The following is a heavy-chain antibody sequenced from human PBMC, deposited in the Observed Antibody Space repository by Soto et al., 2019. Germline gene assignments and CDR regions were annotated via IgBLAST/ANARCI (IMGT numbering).Heavy chain of an antibody. D-gene: IGHD3-10*01. CDR3: ARAKTYYYGSGSYYNTPSRFDY. CDR2: INPNSGGT. CDR1: GYTFTGYY. V-gene: IGHV1-2*02. J-gene: IGHJ4*02. Sequence: ASVKVSCKASGYTFTGYYMHWVRQAPGQGLEWMGWINPNSGGTNYAQKFQGRVTMTRDTSISTAYMELSRLRSDDTAVYYCARAKTYYYGSGSYYNTPSRFDYWGQGXLVTVYS.